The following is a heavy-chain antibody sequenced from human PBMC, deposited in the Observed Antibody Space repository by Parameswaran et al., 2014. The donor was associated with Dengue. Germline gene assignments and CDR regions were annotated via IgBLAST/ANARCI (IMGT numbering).Heavy chain of an antibody. Sequence: VRQMPGKGLEWMGIFYPGDSRVRYGPSFQGQVTISADESITTAYLQWSSLRAADTAIYYCARMYTVSYYAAMDVWGQGTPVTVSS. CDR2: FYPGDSRV. D-gene: IGHD5/OR15-5a*01. V-gene: IGHV5-51*01. CDR3: ARMYTVSYYAAMDV. J-gene: IGHJ6*02.